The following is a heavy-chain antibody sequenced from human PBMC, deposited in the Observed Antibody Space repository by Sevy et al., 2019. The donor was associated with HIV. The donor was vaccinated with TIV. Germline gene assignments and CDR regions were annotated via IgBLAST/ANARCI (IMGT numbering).Heavy chain of an antibody. CDR2: IYYNGHT. J-gene: IGHJ6*02. CDR3: AREAGGYDYDYGMDV. D-gene: IGHD5-12*01. V-gene: IGHV4-39*02. Sequence: SETLSLTCSVSGGTIVSSGHYWGWIRQTPGKGLEWIGSIYYNGHTYYNPFLNSRLTISIDTCKNQFSLNLSSVTAADTAIYFCAREAGGYDYDYGMDVWGQGTTVTVSS. CDR1: GGTIVSSGHY.